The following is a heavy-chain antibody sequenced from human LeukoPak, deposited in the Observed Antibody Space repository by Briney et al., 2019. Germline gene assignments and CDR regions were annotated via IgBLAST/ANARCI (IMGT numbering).Heavy chain of an antibody. CDR1: GFTFSSYN. J-gene: IGHJ4*02. V-gene: IGHV3-21*01. D-gene: IGHD2-15*01. Sequence: GGSLRLSCAASGFTFSSYNMNWVRQAPGKGLEWVSSISSSSSYIYYADSVKGRFTISRDNAKNSLYLQMNSLRAEDTAVYYCARARVVVAANPFDYWGQGTLVTVSS. CDR2: ISSSSSYI. CDR3: ARARVVVAANPFDY.